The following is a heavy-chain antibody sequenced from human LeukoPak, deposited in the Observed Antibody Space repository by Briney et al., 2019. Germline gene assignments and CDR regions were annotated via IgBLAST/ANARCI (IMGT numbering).Heavy chain of an antibody. CDR3: ARANALYYDFWSGRQMDV. Sequence: ASVKVSCKASGYTFTSYDINWVRQATGQGLEWMGWMNPNSGNTGYAQKFQGRVTMTRNTSISAAYMELSSLRSEDTAVYYCARANALYYDFWSGRQMDVWGQGTTVTVSS. V-gene: IGHV1-8*01. CDR2: MNPNSGNT. D-gene: IGHD3-3*01. CDR1: GYTFTSYD. J-gene: IGHJ6*02.